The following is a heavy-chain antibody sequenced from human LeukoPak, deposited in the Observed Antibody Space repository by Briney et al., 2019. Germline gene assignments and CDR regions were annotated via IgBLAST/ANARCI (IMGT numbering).Heavy chain of an antibody. Sequence: SETLSLTCTVSGGSISSSSYYWGWIRQPPGKGREWIGSIYYSGSTYYNPSLKSRVTISVDTSKNQFSLKLSSVTAADTAVYYCARHPSGVSPFDYWGQGTLVTVSS. J-gene: IGHJ4*02. CDR1: GGSISSSSYY. V-gene: IGHV4-39*07. CDR2: IYYSGST. CDR3: ARHPSGVSPFDY. D-gene: IGHD3-10*01.